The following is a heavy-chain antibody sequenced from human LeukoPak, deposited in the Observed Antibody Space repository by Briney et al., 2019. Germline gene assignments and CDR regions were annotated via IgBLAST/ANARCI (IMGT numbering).Heavy chain of an antibody. CDR1: GGSISSYY. D-gene: IGHD4-17*01. Sequence: SETLSLTCTVSGGSISSYYWSWIQQPAGKGLEWIGRIYTSGSTNFNPSLKSRVTMSVDTSKNQFSLKLSSVTAADTAVYYCARNYGDYATGYYYYMDVWGKGTTVTVSS. CDR2: IYTSGST. J-gene: IGHJ6*03. CDR3: ARNYGDYATGYYYYMDV. V-gene: IGHV4-4*07.